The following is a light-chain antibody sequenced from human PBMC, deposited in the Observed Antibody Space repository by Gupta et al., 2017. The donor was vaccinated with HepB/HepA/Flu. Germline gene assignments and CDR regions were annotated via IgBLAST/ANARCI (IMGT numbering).Light chain of an antibody. Sequence: QSVLTHPPSASGAPGQRVPISCAGSSSNIGGTYDVHWYQQLPGTAPTLLIDCKSNRPSGVPDRFSASKSGTSASLATTGLQTEDEADDFCQSKESRRNGLVFGGGTKLTVL. V-gene: IGLV1-40*01. CDR2: CKS. J-gene: IGLJ2*01. CDR3: QSKESRRNGLV. CDR1: SSNIGGTYD.